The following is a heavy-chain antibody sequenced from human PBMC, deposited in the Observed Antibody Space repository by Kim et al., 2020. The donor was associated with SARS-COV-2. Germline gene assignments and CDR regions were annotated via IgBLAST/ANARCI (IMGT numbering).Heavy chain of an antibody. CDR3: AREVGSTDY. Sequence: STTYAQKLQGRVTMTRDTSTTTVYMELSSLTSEDTAMYYCAREVGSTDYWGQGTLVTVSS. J-gene: IGHJ4*02. CDR2: ST. D-gene: IGHD1-26*01. V-gene: IGHV1-46*01.